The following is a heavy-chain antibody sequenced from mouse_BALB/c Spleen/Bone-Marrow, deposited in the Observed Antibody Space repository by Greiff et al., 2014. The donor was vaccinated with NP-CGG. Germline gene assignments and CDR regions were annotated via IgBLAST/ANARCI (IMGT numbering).Heavy chain of an antibody. V-gene: IGHV2-2*02. J-gene: IGHJ4*01. D-gene: IGHD1-2*01. CDR2: IWSGGST. CDR3: ARNSHYYGYYYAMDY. Sequence: VQGVESGPGLVQPSQSLSITCTVSGFSLTSYGVHWVRQSPGKGLEWLGVIWSGGSTDYNAAFISRLSISKDNSKSQVFFKMNSLQANDTAIYYCARNSHYYGYYYAMDYWGQGTSVTVSS. CDR1: GFSLTSYG.